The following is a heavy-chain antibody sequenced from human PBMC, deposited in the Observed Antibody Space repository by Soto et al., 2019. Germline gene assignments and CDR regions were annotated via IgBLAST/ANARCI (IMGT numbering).Heavy chain of an antibody. CDR1: GFTFSRYW. J-gene: IGHJ5*02. V-gene: IGHV3-7*01. Sequence: EVQLVESGGGLVQPGGSLRLSCAASGFTFSRYWMSWVRQAPGKGLEWVANIKQDGSEKYYVDSVKGRFTISRDNAKNSLYLQMNSLRAEDTAVYYCASSSDPLTPFDPWGQGTLVTVSS. D-gene: IGHD3-9*01. CDR3: ASSSDPLTPFDP. CDR2: IKQDGSEK.